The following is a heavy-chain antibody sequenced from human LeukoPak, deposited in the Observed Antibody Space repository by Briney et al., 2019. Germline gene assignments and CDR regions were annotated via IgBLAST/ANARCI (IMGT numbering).Heavy chain of an antibody. V-gene: IGHV3-7*04. CDR3: ARWGPHCSDSTCDRYFYGMDV. D-gene: IGHD2-15*01. CDR2: IDQDGRVK. CDR1: GFTFNHYW. Sequence: GGSLRVSCVTSGFTFNHYWMSWVRQAPGEGLEWVANIDQDGRVKYYMDSLKGRFTVSRDNAKNSLHLQMNSLRPEDTAIYYCARWGPHCSDSTCDRYFYGMDVWGQGTTVTVSS. J-gene: IGHJ6*02.